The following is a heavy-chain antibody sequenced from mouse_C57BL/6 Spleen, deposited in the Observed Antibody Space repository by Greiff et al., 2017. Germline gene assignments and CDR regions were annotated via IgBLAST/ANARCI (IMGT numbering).Heavy chain of an antibody. CDR1: GFTFSDYG. CDR2: ISSGSSTI. CDR3: AGGDGPLYYFDY. Sequence: EVKLVESGGGLVKPGGSLKLSCAASGFTFSDYGMHWVRQAPEKGLEWVAYISSGSSTIYYADTVKGRFTISRDNAKNTLFLQMTSLRSEDTAMYYCAGGDGPLYYFDYWGQGTTLTVSS. V-gene: IGHV5-17*01. J-gene: IGHJ2*01. D-gene: IGHD2-3*01.